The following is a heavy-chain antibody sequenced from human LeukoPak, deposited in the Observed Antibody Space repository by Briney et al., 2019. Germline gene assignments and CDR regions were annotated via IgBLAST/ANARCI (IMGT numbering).Heavy chain of an antibody. CDR3: ARVSADKYYFDY. Sequence: ASVKVSCKASGYTFTSYDINWVRQATGQGLEWMGWMNPNSGNTGYAQKFQGRVTMTRNTSISTAYMELSSLRSEDTAVYYCARVSADKYYFDYWGQGTLVTVSS. CDR1: GYTFTSYD. V-gene: IGHV1-8*01. CDR2: MNPNSGNT. J-gene: IGHJ4*02.